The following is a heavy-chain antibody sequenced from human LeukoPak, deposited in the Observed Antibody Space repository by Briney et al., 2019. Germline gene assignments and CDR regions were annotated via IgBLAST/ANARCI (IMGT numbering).Heavy chain of an antibody. CDR1: GFTFSSYD. J-gene: IGHJ3*02. V-gene: IGHV3-30*18. CDR2: ISYDGSNK. CDR3: AKDLAARDAFDI. Sequence: GGSLRLSCAASGFTFSSYDMHWVRQAPGKGLEWVAVISYDGSNKYYADSVKGRFTISRDNSKNTLYLQMNSLRAEDTAVYYCAKDLAARDAFDIWGQGTMVTVSS.